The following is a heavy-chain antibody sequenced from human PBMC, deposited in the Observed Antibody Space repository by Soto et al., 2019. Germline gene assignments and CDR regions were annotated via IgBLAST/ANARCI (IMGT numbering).Heavy chain of an antibody. V-gene: IGHV4-4*07. CDR1: GASISGFY. Sequence: PSETLSLTCTVSGASISGFYWSWIRKSAGKGLEWIGRIYATGTTDYNPFLKSRVMMSVDTSKKQFSLKLRSVTAADTAVYYCVRDGTKTLRDWFDPWGQGILVTGFS. CDR2: IYATGTT. J-gene: IGHJ5*02. CDR3: VRDGTKTLRDWFDP. D-gene: IGHD1-1*01.